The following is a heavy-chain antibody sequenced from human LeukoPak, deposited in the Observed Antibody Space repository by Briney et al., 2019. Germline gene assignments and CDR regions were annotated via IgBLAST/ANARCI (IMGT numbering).Heavy chain of an antibody. CDR1: GFTFSNAW. Sequence: GGSLRLSCAASGFTFSNAWMSWARQAPGKGLEWVGRIKSKTDGGTTDYAAPVKGRFTISRDDSKNTLYLQMNSLKTEDTAVYYCTTDPTPYDYVWGSYRFWYFDYWGQGTLVTVSS. J-gene: IGHJ4*02. CDR3: TTDPTPYDYVWGSYRFWYFDY. D-gene: IGHD3-16*02. CDR2: IKSKTDGGTT. V-gene: IGHV3-15*01.